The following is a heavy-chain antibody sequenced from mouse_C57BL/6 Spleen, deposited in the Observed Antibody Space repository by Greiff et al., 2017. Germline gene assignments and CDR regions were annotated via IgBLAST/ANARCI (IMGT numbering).Heavy chain of an antibody. CDR3: ARGIYGYDGAWFAY. CDR1: EYTFPSYW. Sequence: QVQLQQPGAELVMPGASVKLSCKASEYTFPSYWMHWVKQRPGQGLEWIGAIDPSDSYTNYSHKFEGKFTLTVDKTSSTAYMQISSLRSEDSAVYYCARGIYGYDGAWFAYWGQGTLVTVA. D-gene: IGHD2-2*01. J-gene: IGHJ3*01. V-gene: IGHV1-69*01. CDR2: IDPSDSYT.